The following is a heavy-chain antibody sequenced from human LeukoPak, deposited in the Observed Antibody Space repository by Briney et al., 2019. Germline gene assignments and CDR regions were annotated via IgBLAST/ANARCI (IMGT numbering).Heavy chain of an antibody. V-gene: IGHV3-48*01. CDR3: ARAAYYDFWSGFSTHYFDY. D-gene: IGHD3-3*01. J-gene: IGHJ4*02. CDR1: GFTFSSYS. CDR2: ISTSSSSI. Sequence: PGGSRRLSCAASGFTFSSYSMNWVRQAPGKGLEWVSYISTSSSSIYYADSVKGRFTISRDNAKNSLYLQMNSLRAEDTAVYYCARAAYYDFWSGFSTHYFDYWGQGTLVTVSS.